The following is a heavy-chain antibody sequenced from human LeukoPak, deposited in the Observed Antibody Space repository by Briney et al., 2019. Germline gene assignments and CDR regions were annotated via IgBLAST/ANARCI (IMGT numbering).Heavy chain of an antibody. CDR1: GFTFSSYG. Sequence: PGGSLRLSCAASGFTFSSYGMHWVRQAPGKGLEWVAVISYDGSNKYYADSVKGRFTISRDNSKNTLYLQMNSLRAEDTAVYYCTIGQGYWGQGTLVTVSS. CDR2: ISYDGSNK. D-gene: IGHD3/OR15-3a*01. V-gene: IGHV3-30*03. J-gene: IGHJ4*02. CDR3: TIGQGY.